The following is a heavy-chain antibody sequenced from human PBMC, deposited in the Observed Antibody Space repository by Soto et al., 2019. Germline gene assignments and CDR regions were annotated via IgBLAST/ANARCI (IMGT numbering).Heavy chain of an antibody. CDR3: AKGYIAAPGVLDGIDV. V-gene: IGHV3-30*18. D-gene: IGHD6-13*01. J-gene: IGHJ3*01. Sequence: QVQLVESGGGVAQPGRSLRLSCAASGFIFRSYGMHWVRQAPGKGLEWVAVISYDGNNKYFADSVKGRFTISRDNFKNTVYLQMNSLSTDDTAVYYCAKGYIAAPGVLDGIDVWGQGTMVTVSS. CDR1: GFIFRSYG. CDR2: ISYDGNNK.